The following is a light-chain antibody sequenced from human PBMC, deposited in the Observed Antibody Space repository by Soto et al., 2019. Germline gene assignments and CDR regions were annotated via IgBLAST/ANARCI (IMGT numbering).Light chain of an antibody. J-gene: IGKJ1*01. CDR2: GAS. V-gene: IGKV3-15*01. CDR1: QSVSSN. CDR3: QQYNNWPQT. Sequence: EIVMTQSPATLSVSPGERATLSCRASQSVSSNLAWYQQKPGQAPSLLIYGASTRATGIPARFSGSGSGTEFTLTISSLQSEDFAVYYCQQYNNWPQTFGQGTQVEIK.